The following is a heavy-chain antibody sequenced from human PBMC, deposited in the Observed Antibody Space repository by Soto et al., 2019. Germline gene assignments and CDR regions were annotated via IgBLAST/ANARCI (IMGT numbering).Heavy chain of an antibody. D-gene: IGHD3-3*01. Sequence: ESGGGLVQPGGSLKLSCAASGFTFSGSAMHWVRQAPGKGLEWVGRIRNKANSYATVYAASVKGRFTISRDDSNNTAYLQMNSLKTEDTAVYYCTRHNDFWSGINWFDPWGQGTLVTVSS. CDR1: GFTFSGSA. CDR3: TRHNDFWSGINWFDP. J-gene: IGHJ5*02. CDR2: IRNKANSYAT. V-gene: IGHV3-73*01.